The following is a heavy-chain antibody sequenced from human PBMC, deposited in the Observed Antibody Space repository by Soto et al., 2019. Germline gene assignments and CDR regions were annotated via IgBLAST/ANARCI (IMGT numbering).Heavy chain of an antibody. CDR1: GITFNNFA. V-gene: IGHV3-23*01. J-gene: IGHJ4*02. Sequence: EVQLLESGGGLVQPGGSLRLSCAASGITFNNFALNWVRQAPGKGLEWVSGIGGSGISTYYADSVKGRFTISRDNSKSTLYLHMNSLRADDTAIYYCAKEAGGGIGMVTSYFDYWGQGTLVTVSS. CDR3: AKEAGGGIGMVTSYFDY. CDR2: IGGSGIST. D-gene: IGHD5-18*01.